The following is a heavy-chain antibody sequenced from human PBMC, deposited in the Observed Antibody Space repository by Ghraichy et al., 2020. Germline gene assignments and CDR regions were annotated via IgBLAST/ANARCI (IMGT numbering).Heavy chain of an antibody. D-gene: IGHD6-19*01. CDR3: ARVRIALAGLGEYFQH. V-gene: IGHV1-2*02. CDR2: IHPQSGGT. J-gene: IGHJ1*01. Sequence: ASVKVSCKTSGYPFTGYYVHWVRQAPGQGLEWMGWIHPQSGGTKSAQKFQGRVTMTRDTSISTAYMDLSRLRSDDTAVYYCARVRIALAGLGEYFQHWGQGTVVTVSS. CDR1: GYPFTGYY.